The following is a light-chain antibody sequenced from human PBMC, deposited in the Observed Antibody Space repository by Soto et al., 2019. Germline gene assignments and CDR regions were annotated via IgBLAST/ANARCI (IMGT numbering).Light chain of an antibody. CDR3: QQRINWPLT. J-gene: IGKJ4*01. CDR2: DAS. Sequence: EIVMTQSPATLSVSPGERATLSRRASQSVSTNVAWYEQKPGQAPRLLIYDASNRAAGIPARFSGSGSGTDFTLTISSLEPEDFAVYYCQQRINWPLTFGGGTKVDIK. V-gene: IGKV3-11*01. CDR1: QSVSTN.